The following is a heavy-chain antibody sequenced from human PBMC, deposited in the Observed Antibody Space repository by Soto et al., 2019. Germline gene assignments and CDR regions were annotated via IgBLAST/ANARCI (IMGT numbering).Heavy chain of an antibody. J-gene: IGHJ3*02. CDR3: ARDIYGSGTEGDAFDI. V-gene: IGHV1-2*04. Sequence: ASVKVSCKASGYTFTGYYMHWVRQAPGQGLEWMGWINPNSGGTNYAQKFQGWVTMTRDTSISTAYMELSRLRSDDTAVYYCARDIYGSGTEGDAFDIWGQGTMVTVSS. CDR1: GYTFTGYY. CDR2: INPNSGGT. D-gene: IGHD3-10*01.